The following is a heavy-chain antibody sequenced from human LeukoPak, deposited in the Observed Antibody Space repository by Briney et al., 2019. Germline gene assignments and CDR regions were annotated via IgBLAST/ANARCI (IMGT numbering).Heavy chain of an antibody. J-gene: IGHJ4*02. CDR1: GGSISSYY. D-gene: IGHD3-10*01. CDR3: ARGGVWFGELLTFDY. Sequence: SETLSLTCTVSGGSISSYYLSWVRQSPGKGLEWIGVIYYSGSTNYPPSLKSRVTISVDTSKNPFSLKLSSVTAAVTAVYYCARGGVWFGELLTFDYWGQGPLVTVSS. CDR2: IYYSGST. V-gene: IGHV4-59*08.